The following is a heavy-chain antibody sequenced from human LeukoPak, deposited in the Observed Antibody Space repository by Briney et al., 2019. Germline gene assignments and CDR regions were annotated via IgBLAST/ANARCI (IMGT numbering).Heavy chain of an antibody. J-gene: IGHJ4*02. CDR1: GFTFSSYG. V-gene: IGHV3-33*01. D-gene: IGHD6-19*01. CDR2: IWYDGSNK. Sequence: GGSLRLSCAASGFTFSSYGMHWVRQAPGKGLEWVAVIWYDGSNKYYADSVKGRFTISRDNSKNTLYLQMNSLRAEDTAVYYCARVAVAGRLLAYYFDYWGQGTLVTVSS. CDR3: ARVAVAGRLLAYYFDY.